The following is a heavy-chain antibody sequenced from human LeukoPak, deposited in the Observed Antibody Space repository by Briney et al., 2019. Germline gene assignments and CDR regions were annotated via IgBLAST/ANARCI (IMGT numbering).Heavy chain of an antibody. CDR1: GYTFTSYG. CDR3: ARVSGYDYAGFDY. Sequence: ASVKVSCKASGYTFTSYGISWVRQAPGQGLEWMGWINPNSGGTNYAQKFQGRVTMTRDTSISTAYMELSRLRSDDTAVYYCARVSGYDYAGFDYWGQGTLVTVSS. V-gene: IGHV1-2*02. D-gene: IGHD5-12*01. CDR2: INPNSGGT. J-gene: IGHJ4*02.